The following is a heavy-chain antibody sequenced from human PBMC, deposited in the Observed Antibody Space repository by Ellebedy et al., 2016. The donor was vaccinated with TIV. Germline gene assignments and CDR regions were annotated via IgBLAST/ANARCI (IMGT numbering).Heavy chain of an antibody. J-gene: IGHJ2*01. V-gene: IGHV4-59*01. D-gene: IGHD4-23*01. CDR3: ATAYGGNSENWYFDL. CDR2: IFYSGST. Sequence: MPSETLSLTCTVSGAPITNYYYNWIRQPPGRGLEWIGYIFYSGSTNYSPSLNSRVTISLDKSKNQFSLSLTSVTAADTAVYYCATAYGGNSENWYFDLWGRGTLLTVSS. CDR1: GAPITNYY.